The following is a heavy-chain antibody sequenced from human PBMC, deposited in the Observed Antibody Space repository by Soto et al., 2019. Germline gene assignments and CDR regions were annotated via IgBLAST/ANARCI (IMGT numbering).Heavy chain of an antibody. D-gene: IGHD6-19*01. Sequence: EVPLVESGGVLVQPGGSLRLSCAASGFTFGSYWMNWVRQAPGKGLEWVANIKQDGSEKLYVDSVKGRFTISRDNAKNSLYLQMNSLRVDDTAVYYCAGGRGWYTDHWGQGTLVTVSS. V-gene: IGHV3-7*04. CDR1: GFTFGSYW. CDR3: AGGRGWYTDH. CDR2: IKQDGSEK. J-gene: IGHJ4*02.